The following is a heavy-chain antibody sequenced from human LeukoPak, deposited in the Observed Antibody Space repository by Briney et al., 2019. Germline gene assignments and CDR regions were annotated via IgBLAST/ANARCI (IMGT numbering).Heavy chain of an antibody. J-gene: IGHJ4*02. V-gene: IGHV4-61*09. CDR3: ARAYYYGSGSYGLDY. CDR1: GGFISRGSFH. CDR2: IYSSGST. Sequence: SQTLSLTCTVSGGFISRGSFHWNWIRQPAGKGLEWIGYIYSSGSTNYNPSLKSRVTISVDTSKNQFSLKLTSVTAADTAVYYCARAYYYGSGSYGLDYWGQGTLVTVSS. D-gene: IGHD3-10*01.